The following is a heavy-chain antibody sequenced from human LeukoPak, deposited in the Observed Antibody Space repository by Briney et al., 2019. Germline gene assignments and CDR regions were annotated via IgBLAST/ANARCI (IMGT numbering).Heavy chain of an antibody. Sequence: SETLSLTCTVSGGSTSSYYWTWIRQPPGEGLEWIGYIYDSRSTNYNPSLNSRVTISADASKNQFSLKLNSVTAANTAVYYCARRNVLTEGEAFDIWGQGTMVTVSS. CDR2: IYDSRST. CDR3: ARRNVLTEGEAFDI. V-gene: IGHV4-59*08. CDR1: GGSTSSYY. J-gene: IGHJ3*02. D-gene: IGHD3-9*01.